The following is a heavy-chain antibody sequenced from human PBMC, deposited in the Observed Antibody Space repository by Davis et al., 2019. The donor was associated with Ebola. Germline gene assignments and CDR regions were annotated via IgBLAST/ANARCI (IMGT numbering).Heavy chain of an antibody. J-gene: IGHJ6*02. Sequence: PGGSLRLSCAASGFTFSSYSMNWVRQAPGKGLEWVSSISSSSSYIYYADSVKGRFTISRDNAKNSLYLQMNSLRAEDMAVYYCARDIVVVPAAIRYSSYGMDVWGQGTTVTVSS. CDR1: GFTFSSYS. CDR2: ISSSSSYI. V-gene: IGHV3-21*01. CDR3: ARDIVVVPAAIRYSSYGMDV. D-gene: IGHD2-2*02.